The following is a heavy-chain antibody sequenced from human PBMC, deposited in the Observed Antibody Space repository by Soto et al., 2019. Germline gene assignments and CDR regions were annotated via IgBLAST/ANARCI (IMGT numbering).Heavy chain of an antibody. D-gene: IGHD3-16*01. J-gene: IGHJ5*02. Sequence: QVQLQESGPGLVKPSETLSLTCAVSGASIRSYHWSWIRQPAGKGLEWIGRMQHTGNTNYNPSLKGRVTMSVDTSKTQISLKMTSVTAADTAVYFCAKDVSSRRWFDPWGQGILVIVSS. CDR3: AKDVSSRRWFDP. V-gene: IGHV4-4*07. CDR1: GASIRSYH. CDR2: MQHTGNT.